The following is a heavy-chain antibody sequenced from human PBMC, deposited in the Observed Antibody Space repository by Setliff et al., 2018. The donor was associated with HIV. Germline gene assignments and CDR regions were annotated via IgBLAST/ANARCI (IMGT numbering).Heavy chain of an antibody. J-gene: IGHJ4*02. CDR1: GFTFSNNW. CDR3: ARNSSCFDS. D-gene: IGHD2-15*01. CDR2: INGDGSST. Sequence: GSLRLSCAASGFTFSNNWMHWVRQAPGKGLVWVSRINGDGSSTLYADSVKGRFTISRDNAKNTLYLQMNSLRAEDTAVYYCARNSSCFDSWGQGALVTVSS. V-gene: IGHV3-74*01.